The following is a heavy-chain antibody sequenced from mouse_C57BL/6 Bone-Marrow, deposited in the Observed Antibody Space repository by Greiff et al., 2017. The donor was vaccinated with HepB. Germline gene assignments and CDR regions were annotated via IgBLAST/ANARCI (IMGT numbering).Heavy chain of an antibody. V-gene: IGHV5-6*01. CDR3: ARLHTEVAY. CDR2: ISSGGSYT. CDR1: GFTFSSYG. J-gene: IGHJ3*01. D-gene: IGHD1-1*01. Sequence: EVHLVESGGDLVKPGGSLKLSCAASGFTFSSYGMSWVRQTPDKRLEWVATISSGGSYTYYPDSVKGRFTISRDNAKNTLYLQMSSLKSEDTAMYYCARLHTEVAYWGQGTLVTVSA.